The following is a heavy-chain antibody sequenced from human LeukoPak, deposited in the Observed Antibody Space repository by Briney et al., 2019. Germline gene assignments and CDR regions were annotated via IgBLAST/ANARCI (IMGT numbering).Heavy chain of an antibody. CDR2: MNPNSGGT. J-gene: IGHJ4*02. CDR3: ASGNSWYDY. D-gene: IGHD6-13*01. CDR1: GYTFTSYD. Sequence: ASVKVSCKASGYTFTSYDINWVRQATGQGLEWMGWMNPNSGGTNYAQKFQGRVTMTRDTSISTAYMELSRLRSDDTAVYYCASGNSWYDYWGQGTLVTVSS. V-gene: IGHV1-2*02.